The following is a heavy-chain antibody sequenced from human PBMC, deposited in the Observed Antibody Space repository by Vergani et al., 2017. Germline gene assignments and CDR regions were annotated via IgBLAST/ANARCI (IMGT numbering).Heavy chain of an antibody. CDR3: ARDFEVAVAGTVGAWFDP. D-gene: IGHD6-19*01. CDR1: GCTFSSYA. J-gene: IGHJ5*02. Sequence: QVQLVQSGAEVKKPGSSVKVSCKASGCTFSSYAISWVRQAPGQGLEWMGGIIPIFGTANYAQKFQGRVTITADESTSTAYMELSSLRSEDTAVYYCARDFEVAVAGTVGAWFDPWGQGTLVTVSS. V-gene: IGHV1-69*12. CDR2: IIPIFGTA.